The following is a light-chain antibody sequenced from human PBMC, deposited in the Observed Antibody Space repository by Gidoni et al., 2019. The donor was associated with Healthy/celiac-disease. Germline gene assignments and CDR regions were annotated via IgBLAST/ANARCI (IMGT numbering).Light chain of an antibody. J-gene: IGKJ1*01. CDR3: QQYNSYV. V-gene: IGKV1-5*03. CDR1: QSISSR. Sequence: DIQMTQSPSTLSASVGDRVTITCRASQSISSRLAWYKQKPGKAPKLLIYKASSLESGVPSRFSGSGSGTEFTLTISSLQPDDFATYYCQQYNSYVFGQGTKVEIK. CDR2: KAS.